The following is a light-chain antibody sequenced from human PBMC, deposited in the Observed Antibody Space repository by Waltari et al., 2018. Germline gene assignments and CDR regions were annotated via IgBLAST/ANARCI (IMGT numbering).Light chain of an antibody. Sequence: SFELTQPPSLSVSPGQTARITCSGDALSKQYAHWNQQRPGLAPVLVIYKDSERPSGIPERFSGSSSGTTVTLTIRGVQAEDEADYYCQSADSSGSVVFGGGTKLTVL. V-gene: IGLV3-25*03. J-gene: IGLJ2*01. CDR3: QSADSSGSVV. CDR1: ALSKQY. CDR2: KDS.